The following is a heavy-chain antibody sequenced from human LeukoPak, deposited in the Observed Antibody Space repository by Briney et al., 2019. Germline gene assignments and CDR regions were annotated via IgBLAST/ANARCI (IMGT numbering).Heavy chain of an antibody. D-gene: IGHD1-26*01. J-gene: IGHJ4*02. CDR3: AKDMEVGATTYIWDY. CDR1: GFTFSSYA. Sequence: GRSLRLSCAASGFTFSSYAMSWVRQAPGKGLEWVSAISGSGGSTYYADSVKGRFTISRDNSKNTLYLQMNSLRAEDTAVYYCAKDMEVGATTYIWDYWGQGTLVTVSS. CDR2: ISGSGGST. V-gene: IGHV3-23*01.